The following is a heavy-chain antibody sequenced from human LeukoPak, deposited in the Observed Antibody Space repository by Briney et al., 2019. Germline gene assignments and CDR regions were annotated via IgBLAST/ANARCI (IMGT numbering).Heavy chain of an antibody. CDR1: GYSFTSNY. CDR3: ARAPPGGATIY. CDR2: INPSGGST. J-gene: IGHJ4*02. D-gene: IGHD1-26*01. V-gene: IGHV1-46*01. Sequence: GASVKVSCKVSGYSFTSNYIHWVRQAPGQGLEWMGIINPSGGSTSYAQKFQGRVTMTRDTSTSTVYMELSSLRSEDTAVYYCARAPPGGATIYWGQGTLVTVSS.